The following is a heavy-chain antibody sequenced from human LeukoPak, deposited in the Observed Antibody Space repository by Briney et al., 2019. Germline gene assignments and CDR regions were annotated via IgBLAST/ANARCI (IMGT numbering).Heavy chain of an antibody. J-gene: IGHJ4*02. Sequence: GGSLRLSCTASGFSFRNYGMHWVRQAPGKGLEWVAAICDDGSSKYYADSVKGRFTISRDNSNNTLHLQMNSLSAEDTAIYYCARSWGCRGTCCSTGVDHWGQGILVTVSS. CDR1: GFSFRNYG. CDR2: ICDDGSSK. D-gene: IGHD2-2*01. V-gene: IGHV3-33*01. CDR3: ARSWGCRGTCCSTGVDH.